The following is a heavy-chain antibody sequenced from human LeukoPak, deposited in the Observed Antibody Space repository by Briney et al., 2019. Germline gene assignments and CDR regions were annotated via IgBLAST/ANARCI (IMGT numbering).Heavy chain of an antibody. Sequence: ASVKVSCKASGYTFTSYDISWVRQAPGQGLEWMGWISASNGNTNYAQILQGRVTLTTDTSTSTAYMELRSLTSDDTAVYYCARTLRAGIVGAKYYFDYWGQGTLVTVSS. D-gene: IGHD1-26*01. J-gene: IGHJ4*02. CDR2: ISASNGNT. CDR3: ARTLRAGIVGAKYYFDY. V-gene: IGHV1-18*01. CDR1: GYTFTSYD.